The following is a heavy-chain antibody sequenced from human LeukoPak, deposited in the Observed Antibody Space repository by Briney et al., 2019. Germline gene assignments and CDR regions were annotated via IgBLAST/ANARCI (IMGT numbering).Heavy chain of an antibody. V-gene: IGHV3-21*01. D-gene: IGHD1-26*01. CDR1: GFTFSSYS. CDR2: ISSSSSYI. J-gene: IGHJ6*02. CDR3: ARDRAIVGATNGMDV. Sequence: PGGSLRLSCAASGFTFSSYSMNWVRQAPGKGLEWVSSISSSSSYIYYADSVKGRFTISRDNAKNSLYLQMNSLRAEDTAVYYCARDRAIVGATNGMDVWGQGTTVTVSS.